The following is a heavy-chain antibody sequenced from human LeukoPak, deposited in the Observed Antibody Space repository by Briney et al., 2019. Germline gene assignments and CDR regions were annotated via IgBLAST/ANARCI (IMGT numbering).Heavy chain of an antibody. CDR3: ARPLHVYDSSGYTY. CDR1: GFTFSSYA. J-gene: IGHJ4*02. V-gene: IGHV3-30-3*01. CDR2: ISYDGSNK. Sequence: PGGSLRLSCAASGFTFSSYAMHWVRQAPGKGLEGVAVISYDGSNKYYADSVKGRFTISRDNSKNTLYLQMNSLRAEDTAVYYCARPLHVYDSSGYTYWGQGTLVTVSS. D-gene: IGHD3-22*01.